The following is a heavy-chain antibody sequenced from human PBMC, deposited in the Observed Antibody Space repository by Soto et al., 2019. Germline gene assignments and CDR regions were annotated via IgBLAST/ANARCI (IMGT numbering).Heavy chain of an antibody. CDR2: IIPSMGII. Sequence: QVQLVQSGAEVKKPGSSVKVSCKASGGTFSSFVISWARQAPGQGLEWMGRIIPSMGIINYAQKFQGRVTITADTSTSTAYMELSSLRSDDTAVYYCAREGDMKFHSDSSDEPGYWGQGTLVTVSS. CDR1: GGTFSSFV. V-gene: IGHV1-69*04. CDR3: AREGDMKFHSDSSDEPGY. D-gene: IGHD3-22*01. J-gene: IGHJ4*02.